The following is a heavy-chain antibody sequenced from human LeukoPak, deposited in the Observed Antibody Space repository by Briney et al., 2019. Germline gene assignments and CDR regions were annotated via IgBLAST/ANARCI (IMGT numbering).Heavy chain of an antibody. CDR3: ARDGVGITMIVVHYYGMDV. D-gene: IGHD3-22*01. CDR2: INAGNGNT. J-gene: IGHJ6*02. V-gene: IGHV1-3*01. Sequence: GASVKVSCKASGYTFTSYAMHWVRQAPGQRVEWMGWINAGNGNTKYSQKFQGRVTITRDTSASTAYMELSSLRSEDTAVYYCARDGVGITMIVVHYYGMDVWGQGTTVTVSS. CDR1: GYTFTSYA.